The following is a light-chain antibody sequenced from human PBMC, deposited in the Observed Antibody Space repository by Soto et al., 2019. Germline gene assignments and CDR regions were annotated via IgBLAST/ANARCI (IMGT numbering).Light chain of an antibody. V-gene: IGKV3-15*01. CDR3: QQYNNSPWT. CDR1: QSVSSN. Sequence: EILMTQSPFTLAVSPGERATLSCRAGQSVSSNLAWYQQKPGQAPRLLIYGASTRATGIPARFSGSGSGTEFTLTISSLQSVDFAVYSCQQYNNSPWTFGQGTKVDIK. J-gene: IGKJ1*01. CDR2: GAS.